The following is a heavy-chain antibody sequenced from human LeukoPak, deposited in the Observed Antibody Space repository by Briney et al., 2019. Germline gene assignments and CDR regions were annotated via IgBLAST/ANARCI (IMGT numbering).Heavy chain of an antibody. Sequence: SVKVSCKASGGTFSSYAISWVRQAPGQGLEWMGRIIPILGIANYAQKFQGRVTITADKSTSTAYMELSSLRSEDTAVYYCARDSGDIVVVPAARNYYYYMDVWGKGTTVTVSS. CDR1: GGTFSSYA. CDR3: ARDSGDIVVVPAARNYYYYMDV. D-gene: IGHD2-2*01. CDR2: IIPILGIA. J-gene: IGHJ6*03. V-gene: IGHV1-69*04.